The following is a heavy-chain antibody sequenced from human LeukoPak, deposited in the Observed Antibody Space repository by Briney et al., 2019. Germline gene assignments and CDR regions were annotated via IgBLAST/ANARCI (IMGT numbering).Heavy chain of an antibody. V-gene: IGHV4-59*08. J-gene: IGHJ6*02. CDR3: ARHKPGTYYYGMDV. CDR2: IYYSGST. CDR1: GGSISSYY. Sequence: PSETLSLTCTVSGGSISSYYWSWIRQPPGKGLEWIGYIYYSGSTNYNPSLKSRVTISVDTSKNQFFLKLSSVTAADTAVYYCARHKPGTYYYGMDVRGQGTTVTVSS. D-gene: IGHD3-16*01.